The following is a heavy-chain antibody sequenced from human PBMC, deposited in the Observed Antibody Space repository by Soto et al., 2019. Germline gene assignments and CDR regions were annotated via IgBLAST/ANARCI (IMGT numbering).Heavy chain of an antibody. CDR3: AILGKYYFENSDNYLDF. J-gene: IGHJ4*01. CDR1: GYTFTSYY. V-gene: IGHV1-46*01. Sequence: EASVKVSCKASGYTFTSYYMHWVRQTPGQGLEWMGIINPSGGSTSYAQKFQGRVTITRDTSASTAYMELRGLRSEDTAVYYCAILGKYYFENSDNYLDFWGHGTLVPVSS. CDR2: INPSGGST. D-gene: IGHD3-22*01.